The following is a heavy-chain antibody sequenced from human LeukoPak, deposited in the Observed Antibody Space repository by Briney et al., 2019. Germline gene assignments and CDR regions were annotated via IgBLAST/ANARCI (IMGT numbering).Heavy chain of an antibody. J-gene: IGHJ4*02. D-gene: IGHD7-27*01. CDR3: ASRYLQLGILTPYFDY. Sequence: SETLSLTCAVYGGSFSGYYWSWIRQPRGKGLEWIGEINHSGSTNYNPSLKSRVTISVDTSKNQFSLKLSSVTAADTAVYYCASRYLQLGILTPYFDYWGQGTLVTVSS. CDR1: GGSFSGYY. V-gene: IGHV4-34*01. CDR2: INHSGST.